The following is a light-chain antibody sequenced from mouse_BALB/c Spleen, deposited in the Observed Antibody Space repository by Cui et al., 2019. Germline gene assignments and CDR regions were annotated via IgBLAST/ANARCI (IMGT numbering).Light chain of an antibody. CDR1: QDVGTA. CDR3: QQSREFT. V-gene: IGKV6-23*01. J-gene: IGKJ4*01. Sequence: DIVMTQSHKFMSTSVGDRVSITCKASQDVGTAVAWYQQKPGQCPKLLIYWASTRHTGVPDRFTGSGSGTDFTLTISNVQSEDLADYFCQQSREFTFGSGTKLEIK. CDR2: WAS.